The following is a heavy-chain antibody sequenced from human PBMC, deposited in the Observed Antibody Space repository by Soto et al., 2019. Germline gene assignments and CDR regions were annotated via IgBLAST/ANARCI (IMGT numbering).Heavy chain of an antibody. J-gene: IGHJ4*02. V-gene: IGHV3-23*01. CDR2: ISGSGGST. Sequence: EVQLLESGGGLVQPGGSLRLSCAASGFTFSSYAMSWVRQAPGKGLEWVSAISGSGGSTYYADSVKGRFTSSRDKSKNTRYLQMNSLRAEDTAVYYCAKGIPRGELPPVDYWGQGTLVTVSS. D-gene: IGHD1-26*01. CDR3: AKGIPRGELPPVDY. CDR1: GFTFSSYA.